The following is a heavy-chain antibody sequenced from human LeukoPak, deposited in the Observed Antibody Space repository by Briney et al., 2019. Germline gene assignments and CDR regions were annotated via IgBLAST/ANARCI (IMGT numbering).Heavy chain of an antibody. J-gene: IGHJ4*02. CDR2: IQHDGSNK. CDR1: GFTFTSHG. Sequence: PGGSLTLSCVVSGFTFTSHGMHWLRQAPGKGLEWVAFIQHDGSNKYYADSVKGRFTISRDNSKNTLYLQMNSLRAEGTAVYYCANGPTSSGHFYYFDYWGQGTQVTVSS. D-gene: IGHD3-22*01. CDR3: ANGPTSSGHFYYFDY. V-gene: IGHV3-30*02.